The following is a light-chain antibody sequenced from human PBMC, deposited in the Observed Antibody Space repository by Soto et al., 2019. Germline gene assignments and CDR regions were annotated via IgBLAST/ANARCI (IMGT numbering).Light chain of an antibody. V-gene: IGKV1-5*01. CDR2: DAS. CDR3: QQYNSCPGT. Sequence: DIQMTQSPSTLSASVGDRVTITCRASQSISSWLSWYQQKPGKAPKLLIYDASSLESGVPSRFSGSGSGTEFTLTISSLQPDDFATYYCQQYNSCPGTFGQGTKVDI. CDR1: QSISSW. J-gene: IGKJ1*01.